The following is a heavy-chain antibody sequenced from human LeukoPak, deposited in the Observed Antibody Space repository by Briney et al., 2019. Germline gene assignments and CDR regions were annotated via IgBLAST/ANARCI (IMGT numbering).Heavy chain of an antibody. CDR1: GGTFSSYA. V-gene: IGHV1-69*13. CDR2: IIPIFGTA. D-gene: IGHD2-15*01. CDR3: ARWARPYCSGGSCYSAFDY. Sequence: SVKVSCKASGGTFSSYAISWVRQAPGQGLEWMGGIIPIFGTANYAQKFQGRVTITADESTSTAYMELSSLRSEDTAVYYCARWARPYCSGGSCYSAFDYWGQGTLVTVSS. J-gene: IGHJ4*02.